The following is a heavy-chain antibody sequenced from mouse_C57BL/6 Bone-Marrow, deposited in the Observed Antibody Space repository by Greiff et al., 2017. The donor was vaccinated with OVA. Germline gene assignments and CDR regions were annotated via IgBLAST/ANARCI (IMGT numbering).Heavy chain of an antibody. Sequence: QVQLQQSGAELARPGASVKLSCKASGYTFTSYGISWVKQRTGQGLEWIGEIYPRSGNTYYNEKFKGKATLTADKSSSTAYMDLRSLTSEDSAVYFCARRPYYYGSSHYAMDYWGQGTSVTVSS. V-gene: IGHV1-81*01. CDR1: GYTFTSYG. CDR2: IYPRSGNT. CDR3: ARRPYYYGSSHYAMDY. J-gene: IGHJ4*01. D-gene: IGHD1-1*01.